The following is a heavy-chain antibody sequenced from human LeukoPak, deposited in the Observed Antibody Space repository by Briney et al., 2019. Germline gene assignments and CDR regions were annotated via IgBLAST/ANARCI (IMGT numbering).Heavy chain of an antibody. CDR2: ISGSGGST. D-gene: IGHD2-2*01. Sequence: GGSLRLSCAASGFTFSSSAMSWVRQAPGKGLEWFSGISGSGGSTYYADSVKGRFTISRDNSKNTLYLQMNSLRADDTAVYYCAKREDCSSSSCYLDYWGQGTLVTVSS. J-gene: IGHJ4*02. CDR1: GFTFSSSA. V-gene: IGHV3-23*01. CDR3: AKREDCSSSSCYLDY.